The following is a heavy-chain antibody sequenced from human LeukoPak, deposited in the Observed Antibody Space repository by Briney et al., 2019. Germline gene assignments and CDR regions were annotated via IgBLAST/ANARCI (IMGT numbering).Heavy chain of an antibody. D-gene: IGHD3-3*01. V-gene: IGHV3-33*01. CDR1: GFTVSSYG. CDR3: ARDGPLRFLEWLLLDY. Sequence: PGVSLRLYCAASGFTVSSYGMHWVRQAPGKGLEWVAVIWYDGSNKYYADSVKGRFTISRDNSKNTLYLQMNSLRAEDTAVYYCARDGPLRFLEWLLLDYWGQGTLVTVSS. J-gene: IGHJ4*02. CDR2: IWYDGSNK.